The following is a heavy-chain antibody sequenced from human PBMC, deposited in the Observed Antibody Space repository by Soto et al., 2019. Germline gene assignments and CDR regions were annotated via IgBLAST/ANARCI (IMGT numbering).Heavy chain of an antibody. D-gene: IGHD1-26*01. CDR1: GYTFRNYG. CDR2: VSAYNRNT. V-gene: IGHV1-18*01. J-gene: IGHJ4*02. CDR3: ARERQWESIPY. Sequence: QVQLVQSGAEVKKPGASVKVSCEAYGYTFRNYGITWVRQAPGQGLEWMGWVSAYNRNTNYAQKFQXXATMTTDTSTSTAYMELRSLRSDDTAIYVRARERQWESIPYWGQGTLVTVSS.